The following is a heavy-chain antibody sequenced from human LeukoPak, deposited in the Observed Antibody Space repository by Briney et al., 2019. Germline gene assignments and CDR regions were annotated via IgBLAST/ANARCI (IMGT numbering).Heavy chain of an antibody. CDR2: IKDNGGST. D-gene: IGHD3-16*01. J-gene: IGHJ5*02. V-gene: IGHV3-23*01. Sequence: PGGSLRLSCATSGFTFSSYAMSWVRQAPGKGLEWVSAIKDNGGSTVYADSVKGRFTISRDNSKNTLYLQMNTLRDEDTAVYYCARTRTLPIAGGFDTWGQGSLATVSS. CDR1: GFTFSSYA. CDR3: ARTRTLPIAGGFDT.